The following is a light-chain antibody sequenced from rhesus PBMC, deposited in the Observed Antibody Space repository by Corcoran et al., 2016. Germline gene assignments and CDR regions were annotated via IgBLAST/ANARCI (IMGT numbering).Light chain of an antibody. V-gene: IGKV3-24*04. J-gene: IGKJ2*01. CDR3: QQSSNLYS. CDR2: GAS. Sequence: ETVVTQSPATLSLSPGERATLSCRASQSVGSYLAWYQQKPGQAPRLLIYGASIRATGIPDRFSGSGSGTDFPLTNSSLEPEDVGVYYCQQSSNLYSFGQGTKVEIK. CDR1: QSVGSY.